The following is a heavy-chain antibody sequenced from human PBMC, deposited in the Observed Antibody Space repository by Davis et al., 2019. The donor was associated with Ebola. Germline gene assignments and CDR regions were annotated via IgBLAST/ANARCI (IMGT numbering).Heavy chain of an antibody. CDR3: TTDPEYYDILTGYFHYYGMDV. CDR1: GFTFGDYV. J-gene: IGHJ6*04. CDR2: IRSKAYGGTT. Sequence: GESLKISCTASGFTFGDYVMSWVRQAPGKGLEWVGFIRSKAYGGTTEYAASVKGRFTISRDDSKNTLYLQMNSLKTEDTAVYYCTTDPEYYDILTGYFHYYGMDVWGKGTTVTVSS. D-gene: IGHD3-9*01. V-gene: IGHV3-49*04.